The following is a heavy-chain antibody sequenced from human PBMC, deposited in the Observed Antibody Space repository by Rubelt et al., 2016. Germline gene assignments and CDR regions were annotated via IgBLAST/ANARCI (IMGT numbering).Heavy chain of an antibody. V-gene: IGHV4-39*01. D-gene: IGHD6-19*01. J-gene: IGHJ4*02. CDR3: ARLSSGWYYFDY. Sequence: QLQLQESGPGLVKPSETLSLTCTVSGGSISSSSYYWGWIRQPPGKGLEWIGSIYYSGSTYYNPSLKRRVTISVDTSKNQFSLKRSSVTAADTAVYYCARLSSGWYYFDYWGQGTLVTVSS. CDR1: GGSISSSSYY. CDR2: IYYSGST.